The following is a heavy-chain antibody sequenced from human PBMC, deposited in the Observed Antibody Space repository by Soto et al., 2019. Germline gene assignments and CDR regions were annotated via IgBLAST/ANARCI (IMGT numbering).Heavy chain of an antibody. CDR2: IGTSAST. D-gene: IGHD2-2*01. CDR1: GFTFSSYS. CDR3: ADLSRYCTSSNCD. J-gene: IGHJ4*02. Sequence: DVRLLESGGGLVQPGGSLRLSCAASGFTFSSYSMSWVRQAPGKGLEWVSTIGTSASTYYGDSVRGGLTISRDNSRNTLYLQMNSLRAEEKAVYYCADLSRYCTSSNCDWGQGTLVTVSS. V-gene: IGHV3-23*01.